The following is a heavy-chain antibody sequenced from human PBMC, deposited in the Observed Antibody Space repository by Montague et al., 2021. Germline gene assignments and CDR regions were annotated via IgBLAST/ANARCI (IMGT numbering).Heavy chain of an antibody. J-gene: IGHJ5*02. CDR3: ARSLYCKGGSCYSGFDP. CDR2: IYYNGST. D-gene: IGHD2-15*01. CDR1: GDSINGWY. Sequence: SETLSLTCSVSGDSINGWYWGWIRQPPGKELEFIGVIYYNGSTYHNPSLKSRVTVSIDTSKNQFSLKLISVTAADTAVYFCARSLYCKGGSCYSGFDPWGQGTLVTVSS. V-gene: IGHV4-59*04.